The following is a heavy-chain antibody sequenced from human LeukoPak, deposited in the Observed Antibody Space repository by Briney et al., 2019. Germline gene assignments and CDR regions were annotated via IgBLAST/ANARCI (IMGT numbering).Heavy chain of an antibody. CDR1: GDSISSSSYY. V-gene: IGHV4-39*07. J-gene: IGHJ5*02. D-gene: IGHD3-22*01. CDR2: ISNSGST. CDR3: ARPYYNDSRIDP. Sequence: PSETLSLTCNVSGDSISSSSYYWGWIRQPPGKGLEWMGSISNSGSTYYNPSLKSRATISVDTSKNQFSLKLSSVTAANTAVYYCARPYYNDSRIDPWGQGTLVTVSS.